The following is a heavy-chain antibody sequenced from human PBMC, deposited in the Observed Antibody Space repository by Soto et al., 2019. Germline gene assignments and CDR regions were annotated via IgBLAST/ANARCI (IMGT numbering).Heavy chain of an antibody. D-gene: IGHD2-2*01. Sequence: SETLSLTCTVSGGSISSYYWSWIRQPPGKGLEWIGYIYYSGSTNYNPSLKSRVTISVDTSKNQFSLKLSSVTAADTAVYYCARGWYQLLFDYWGQGTLVTVSS. CDR1: GGSISSYY. CDR3: ARGWYQLLFDY. V-gene: IGHV4-59*08. J-gene: IGHJ4*02. CDR2: IYYSGST.